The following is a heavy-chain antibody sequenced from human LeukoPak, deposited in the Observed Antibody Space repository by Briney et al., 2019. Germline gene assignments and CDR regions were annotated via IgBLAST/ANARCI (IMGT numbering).Heavy chain of an antibody. CDR3: ARGVQVFDY. J-gene: IGHJ4*02. Sequence: GGSLRLSCAASGFTVSSYEMNWVRQAPGKGLEWVSYISSSGSTIYYADSVKGRFTISRDNAKNSLYLQINSLRAEDTAVYYCARGVQVFDYWGQGTLVTVSS. V-gene: IGHV3-48*03. CDR1: GFTVSSYE. D-gene: IGHD2-8*02. CDR2: ISSSGSTI.